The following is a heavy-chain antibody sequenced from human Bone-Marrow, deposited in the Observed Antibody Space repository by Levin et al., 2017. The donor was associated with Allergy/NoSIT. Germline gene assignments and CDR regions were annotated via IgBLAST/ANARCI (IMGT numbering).Heavy chain of an antibody. CDR1: GFVFSTFA. J-gene: IGHJ5*02. CDR2: ISGSGSTT. Sequence: PGGSLRLSCAASGFVFSTFAMSWVRQAPGKGLEWVSAISGSGSTTYYADSVKGRFTISRDNSNNTLFLQMDSLRAEDTAIYFCAKSPTLTGYYEWFDPWGQGTLVTVSS. CDR3: AKSPTLTGYYEWFDP. D-gene: IGHD3-9*01. V-gene: IGHV3-23*01.